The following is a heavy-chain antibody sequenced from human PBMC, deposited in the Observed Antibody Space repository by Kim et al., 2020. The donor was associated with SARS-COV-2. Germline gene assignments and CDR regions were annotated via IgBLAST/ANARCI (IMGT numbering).Heavy chain of an antibody. CDR1: GGTFSSYA. Sequence: SVKVSCKASGGTFSSYAISWVRQAPGQGLEWMGGIIPIFGTANYAQKFQGRVTITADESTSTAYMELSSLRSEDTAVYYCASRAYSSSWSHLGFDTWGQGTLGTVSS. CDR2: IIPIFGTA. J-gene: IGHJ5*02. CDR3: ASRAYSSSWSHLGFDT. V-gene: IGHV1-69*13. D-gene: IGHD6-13*01.